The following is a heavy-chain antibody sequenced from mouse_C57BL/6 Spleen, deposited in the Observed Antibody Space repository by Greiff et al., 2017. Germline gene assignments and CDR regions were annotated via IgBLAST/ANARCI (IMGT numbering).Heavy chain of an antibody. CDR2: IWSGGST. V-gene: IGHV2-2*01. J-gene: IGHJ2*01. D-gene: IGHD1-1*01. CDR1: GFSLTSYG. Sequence: QVQLQQSGPGLVQPSQSLSITCTVSGFSLTSYGVHWVRQSPGKGLEWLGVIWSGGSTDYNAAFISRLSISKDNSKSQVFFKMNSLQADDTAIYYCARNYYYGSSYPYYFDYWGQGTTLTVSS. CDR3: ARNYYYGSSYPYYFDY.